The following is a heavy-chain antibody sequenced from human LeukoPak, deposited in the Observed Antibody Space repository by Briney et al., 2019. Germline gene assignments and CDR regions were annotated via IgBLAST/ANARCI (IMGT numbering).Heavy chain of an antibody. J-gene: IGHJ5*02. CDR1: GFTFSSYS. CDR3: ARDVLRYFDWFNSDWFDP. Sequence: PGGSLRLSCAAPGFTFSSYSMNWVRQAPGKGLEWVSSISSSSSYIYYADSVKGRFTISRDNAKNSLYLQMNSLRAEDTAVYYCARDVLRYFDWFNSDWFDPWGQGTLVTVSS. V-gene: IGHV3-21*01. CDR2: ISSSSSYI. D-gene: IGHD3-9*01.